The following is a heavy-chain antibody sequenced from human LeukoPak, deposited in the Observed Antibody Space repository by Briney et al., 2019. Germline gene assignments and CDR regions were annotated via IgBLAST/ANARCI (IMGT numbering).Heavy chain of an antibody. D-gene: IGHD3-10*01. V-gene: IGHV1-46*01. CDR1: GYTFTGYY. CDR3: ARVSSGTRDAFDI. Sequence: GASVKVSCKASGYTFTGYYMHWVRQAPGQGLQWMGIINPSGGSTSYAQKFQGRVTMTRDMSTSTVYMELSSLRSEDTAVYYCARVSSGTRDAFDIWGQGTMVTVSS. CDR2: INPSGGST. J-gene: IGHJ3*02.